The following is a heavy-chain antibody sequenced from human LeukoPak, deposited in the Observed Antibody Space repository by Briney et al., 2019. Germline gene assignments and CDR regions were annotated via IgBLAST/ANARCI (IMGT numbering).Heavy chain of an antibody. Sequence: PSETLSLTCTVSGGSISSYYRSWIRQPPGKGLEWIGYIYYSGSTNYNPSLKSRVTISVDTSKNQFSLKLSSVTAADTAVYYCARNEGSSSSMNYYYMDVWGKGTTVTVSS. J-gene: IGHJ6*03. CDR2: IYYSGST. D-gene: IGHD6-6*01. V-gene: IGHV4-59*01. CDR1: GGSISSYY. CDR3: ARNEGSSSSMNYYYMDV.